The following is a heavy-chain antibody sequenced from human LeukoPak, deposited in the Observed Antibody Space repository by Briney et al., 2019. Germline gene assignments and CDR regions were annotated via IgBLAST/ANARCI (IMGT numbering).Heavy chain of an antibody. V-gene: IGHV3-48*03. J-gene: IGHJ6*02. CDR3: ARFRQQIAYYYYYAVDV. CDR1: GFTFSNYE. D-gene: IGHD3-10*01. Sequence: RGSLRLSCAASGFTFSNYEMNWVRQAPGKGLEWVSYISGSGGTIYKADSVEGRFIISRDNAKNSLYLQMNSLTAEDTAVYYCARFRQQIAYYYYYAVDVWGQGTTVTVSS. CDR2: ISGSGGTI.